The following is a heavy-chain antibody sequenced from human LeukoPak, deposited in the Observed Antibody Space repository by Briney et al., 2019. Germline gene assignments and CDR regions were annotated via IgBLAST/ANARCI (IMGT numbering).Heavy chain of an antibody. Sequence: GGSLRLSCIGSGLTFSGFELNWVRQAPGKGLEWVAYIRHDGSLKTYADSMRGRFTISRDDAKNSLYLQMDSLRVEDTAAYYCARRVRDWGRGILVTVSS. CDR2: IRHDGSLK. V-gene: IGHV3-48*03. J-gene: IGHJ4*02. CDR1: GLTFSGFE. CDR3: ARRVRD.